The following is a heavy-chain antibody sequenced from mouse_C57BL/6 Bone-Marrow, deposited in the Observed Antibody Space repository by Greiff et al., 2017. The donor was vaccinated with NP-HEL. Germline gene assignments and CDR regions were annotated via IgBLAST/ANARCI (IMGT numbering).Heavy chain of an antibody. D-gene: IGHD1-1*01. Sequence: EVKLQESGPGLAKPSQTLSLTCSVTGYSITSDYWNWIRKFPGNKLEYMGYISYSGSTYYNPSLKSRISITRDTSKNQYYLQLNSVTTEDTATYYCARYPSYYYGSSLYYFDYWGQGTTLTVSS. J-gene: IGHJ2*01. V-gene: IGHV3-8*01. CDR1: GYSITSDY. CDR3: ARYPSYYYGSSLYYFDY. CDR2: ISYSGST.